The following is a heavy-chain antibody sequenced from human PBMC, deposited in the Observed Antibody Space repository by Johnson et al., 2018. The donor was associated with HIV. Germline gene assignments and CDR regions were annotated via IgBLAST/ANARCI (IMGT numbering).Heavy chain of an antibody. Sequence: QMQLVESGGGVVQPGRSLRLSCAASGFTFSSYGMHWVRQAPGKGLEWVAVIWYDGSNKYYADSVKGRFTISRDNSKNTLYLQMNSLRAEDTAVYYCAKASGYSGYDWGPNDAFDIWGQGTMVTVSS. CDR2: IWYDGSNK. J-gene: IGHJ3*02. D-gene: IGHD5-12*01. V-gene: IGHV3-33*06. CDR1: GFTFSSYG. CDR3: AKASGYSGYDWGPNDAFDI.